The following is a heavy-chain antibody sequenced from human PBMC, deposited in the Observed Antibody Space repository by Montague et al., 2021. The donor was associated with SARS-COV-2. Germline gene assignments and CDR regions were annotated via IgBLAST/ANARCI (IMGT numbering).Heavy chain of an antibody. Sequence: SDTLSLTCTVSGYSINSNYYWGWIRQPPGKGLEWIGCSYHSGTTXYHPSLKSRVTISLDTSNNHFSLKVTSVTAADTAVYYCARAPYYGPGKPYQFDYWGRGTLVTVSS. CDR3: ARAPYYGPGKPYQFDY. V-gene: IGHV4-38-2*02. J-gene: IGHJ4*02. CDR1: GYSINSNYY. D-gene: IGHD3-10*01. CDR2: SYHSGTT.